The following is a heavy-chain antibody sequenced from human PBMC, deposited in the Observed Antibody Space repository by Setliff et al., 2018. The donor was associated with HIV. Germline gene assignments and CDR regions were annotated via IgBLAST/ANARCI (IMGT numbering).Heavy chain of an antibody. CDR3: TRAGYGHGSWGWTNIDDVFSL. J-gene: IGHJ3*01. CDR1: GFTFSDHY. CDR2: IANKADSHTI. V-gene: IGHV3-72*01. D-gene: IGHD5-18*01. Sequence: PGGSLRLSCAASGFTFSDHYMDWVRQSPGKGLEWVGRIANKADSHTIQYAASVQGRFTISRDDSKNSLYLQMSNLQAEDTALYYCTRAGYGHGSWGWTNIDDVFSLWGQGTMVTVSS.